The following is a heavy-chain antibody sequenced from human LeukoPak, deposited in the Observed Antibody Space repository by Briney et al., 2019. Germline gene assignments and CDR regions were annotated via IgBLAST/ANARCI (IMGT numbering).Heavy chain of an antibody. D-gene: IGHD2-21*02. CDR1: GYTFTNYH. CDR3: ARTTSMTASGYDY. Sequence: HEASVKVSCKASGYTFTNYHINWVRQASGQGLEWMTWINPDTGGKGYARKFQDRVTITTDTSISTAYMELSSLSSEDTAVYFCARTTSMTASGYDYWGQGTLVTVSS. V-gene: IGHV1-8*03. J-gene: IGHJ4*02. CDR2: INPDTGGK.